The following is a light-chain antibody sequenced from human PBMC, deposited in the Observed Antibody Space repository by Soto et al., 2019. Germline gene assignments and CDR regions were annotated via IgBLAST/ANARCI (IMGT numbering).Light chain of an antibody. Sequence: QSVLTQPPSASGTPGQRVTISCSGSSSNIGSNTVNWYQQLPGTAPKLPIYNNNQRPSGVPDRFSGSKSGTSASLAISGLQSEDASDYYCAAWDDSLNGLVFGTGTKLTVL. J-gene: IGLJ1*01. CDR2: NNN. CDR1: SSNIGSNT. CDR3: AAWDDSLNGLV. V-gene: IGLV1-44*01.